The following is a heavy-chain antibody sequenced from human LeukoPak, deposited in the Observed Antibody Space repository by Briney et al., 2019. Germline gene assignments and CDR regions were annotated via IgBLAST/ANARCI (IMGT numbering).Heavy chain of an antibody. CDR3: AREGKVIAAAGTNWFDP. CDR2: IIPIFGTA. D-gene: IGHD6-13*01. CDR1: GGTFSSYA. J-gene: IGHJ5*02. V-gene: IGHV1-69*13. Sequence: SVKASCKASGGTFSSYAISWVRQAPGQGIEWMGGIIPIFGTANYAQKFQGRVTITADESTSTAYMELSSLRSEDTAVYYCAREGKVIAAAGTNWFDPWGQGTLVTVSS.